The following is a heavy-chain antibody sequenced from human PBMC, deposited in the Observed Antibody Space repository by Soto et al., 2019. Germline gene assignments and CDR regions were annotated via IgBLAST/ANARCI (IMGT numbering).Heavy chain of an antibody. Sequence: QVQLVQSGAEVKKPGSSVRVSCKASGTIFSSYTISWVRQAPGQGLEWMGRIIPILGETNSAQKFQGRVTLTADKSTNTAYMELTSLRLEDTALYCCARGLGGRMDDWGQGTTVTVSS. CDR3: ARGLGGRMDD. CDR1: GTIFSSYT. J-gene: IGHJ6*02. D-gene: IGHD3-16*01. V-gene: IGHV1-69*08. CDR2: IIPILGET.